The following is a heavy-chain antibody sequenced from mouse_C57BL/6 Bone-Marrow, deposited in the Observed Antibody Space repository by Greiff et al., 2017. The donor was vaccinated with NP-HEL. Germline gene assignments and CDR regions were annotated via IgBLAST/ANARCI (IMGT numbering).Heavy chain of an antibody. CDR1: GYTFTSYW. V-gene: IGHV1-61*01. CDR3: ARDYYYGSRYPWYFDV. CDR2: IYPSDSET. Sequence: QVQLQQSGAELVRPGSSVKLSCKASGYTFTSYWMDWVKQRPGQGLEWIGNIYPSDSETHYNQQFKDKATLTVDKSSSTAYMQLSSLTSEDSAVYYCARDYYYGSRYPWYFDVWGTGTTVTVSS. J-gene: IGHJ1*03. D-gene: IGHD1-1*01.